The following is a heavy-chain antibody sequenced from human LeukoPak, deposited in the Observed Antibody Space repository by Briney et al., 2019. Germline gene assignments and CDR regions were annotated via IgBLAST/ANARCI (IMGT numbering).Heavy chain of an antibody. D-gene: IGHD1-26*01. J-gene: IGHJ4*02. CDR2: IQYNGIHK. CDR3: AKASGTYLVGNYFDY. Sequence: GGSLRLSCAASGFTFSSYWMSWVRQAPGKGLEWVTLIQYNGIHKYYADSVKGRFTISRDNSKDTLYLQMNSLRTEDTAVYYCAKASGTYLVGNYFDYWGQGTLVTVTS. CDR1: GFTFSSYW. V-gene: IGHV3-30*02.